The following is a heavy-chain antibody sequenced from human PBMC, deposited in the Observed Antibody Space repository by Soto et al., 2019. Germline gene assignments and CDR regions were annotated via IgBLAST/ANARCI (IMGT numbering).Heavy chain of an antibody. V-gene: IGHV1-2*04. J-gene: IGHJ3*02. D-gene: IGHD6-19*01. CDR2: INTKSGGT. CDR3: ARPRDVAVAADSFDI. Sequence: ASVKVSCKASTYTFTDYYVHWVRQAPGQGPEWMGWINTKSGGTNYAQNFKGWVTMTRDTSISTAYMELSGLRSDDTAVYYCARPRDVAVAADSFDIWGQGTMVTVSS. CDR1: TYTFTDYY.